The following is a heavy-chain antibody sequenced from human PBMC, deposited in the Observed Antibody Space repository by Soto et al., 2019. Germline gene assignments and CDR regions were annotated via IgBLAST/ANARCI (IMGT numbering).Heavy chain of an antibody. Sequence: GGSLRLSCAASGFTFSSYAMSWVRQAPGKGLEWVSAISGSGGSTYYADSVKGRFTISRDNSKNTLYLQMNSLRAEDTAVYYCAKQKILRFLEWLSNQNGMDVWGQGTTVTVSS. CDR2: ISGSGGST. D-gene: IGHD3-3*01. CDR1: GFTFSSYA. CDR3: AKQKILRFLEWLSNQNGMDV. J-gene: IGHJ6*02. V-gene: IGHV3-23*01.